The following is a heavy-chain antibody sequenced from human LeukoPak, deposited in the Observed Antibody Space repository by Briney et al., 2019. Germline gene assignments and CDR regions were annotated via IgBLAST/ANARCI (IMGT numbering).Heavy chain of an antibody. V-gene: IGHV1-3*04. J-gene: IGHJ4*02. D-gene: IGHD3-10*01. CDR2: INTDNGNT. CDR1: GYTFTKHP. CDR3: APLIGAYFDC. Sequence: ASVKVSCKTSGYTFTKHPMHWVRQAPGQRLEWMGWINTDNGNTKYSGKFQGRVAITRDTSASTAYMELNSLTSGDTALYYCAPLIGAYFDCWGQGTLATVSS.